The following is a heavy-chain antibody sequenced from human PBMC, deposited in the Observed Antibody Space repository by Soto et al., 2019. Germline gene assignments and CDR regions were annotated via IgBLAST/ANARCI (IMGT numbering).Heavy chain of an antibody. Sequence: ASVKVSCKASGGTFSSYAISWVRQAPGQGLEWMGGIIPIFGTANYAQKFQGRVTITADESMSTAYMELSSLRSEDTAVYYCARRMLGAGLDYWGQGTLVTVSS. J-gene: IGHJ4*02. CDR3: ARRMLGAGLDY. CDR2: IIPIFGTA. CDR1: GGTFSSYA. D-gene: IGHD3-16*01. V-gene: IGHV1-69*13.